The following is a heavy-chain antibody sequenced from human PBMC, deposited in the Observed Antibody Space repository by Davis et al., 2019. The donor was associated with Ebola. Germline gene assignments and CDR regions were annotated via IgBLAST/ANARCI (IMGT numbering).Heavy chain of an antibody. V-gene: IGHV3-13*01. CDR3: TLLQEHL. Sequence: LSLTCAASGFTFSSYDMHWVRQATGKGLEWVSAIGTAGDTYYPGSVKGRFTISRENAKNSLYLQMNSLHQGPIGLPPGTLLQEHLWG. CDR1: GFTFSSYD. J-gene: IGHJ6*01. CDR2: IGTAGDT.